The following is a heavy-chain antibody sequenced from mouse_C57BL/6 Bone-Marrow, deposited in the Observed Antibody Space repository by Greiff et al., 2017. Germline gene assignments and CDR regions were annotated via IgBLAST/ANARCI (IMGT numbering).Heavy chain of an antibody. Sequence: QVQLQQSGAELVKPGASVKISCKASGYAFSSYWMNWVKQRPGKGLEWIGQIYPGDGDTNYNGKFKGKATLTADKSSSTAYMQHSSLTSEDSAVYYCARILLWYFYAMDYWGQGTTVTV. D-gene: IGHD2-1*01. J-gene: IGHJ4*01. CDR2: IYPGDGDT. CDR1: GYAFSSYW. V-gene: IGHV1-80*01. CDR3: ARILLWYFYAMDY.